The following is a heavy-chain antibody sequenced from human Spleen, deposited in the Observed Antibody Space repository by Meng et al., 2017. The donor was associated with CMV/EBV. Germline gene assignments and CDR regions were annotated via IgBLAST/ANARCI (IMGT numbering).Heavy chain of an antibody. CDR1: GYTFTSYG. CDR3: ARACEGYSYGSYYYGMDV. D-gene: IGHD5-18*01. Sequence: ASVKVSCKASGYTFTSYGISWVRQATGQGLEWMGWMNPNSGNTGYAQKFQGRVTITRNTSISTAYMELSSLRSEDTAVYYCARACEGYSYGSYYYGMDVWGQGTTVTVSS. V-gene: IGHV1-8*03. J-gene: IGHJ6*02. CDR2: MNPNSGNT.